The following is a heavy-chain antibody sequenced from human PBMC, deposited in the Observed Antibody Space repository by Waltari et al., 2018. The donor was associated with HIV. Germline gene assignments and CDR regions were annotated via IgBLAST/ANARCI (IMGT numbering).Heavy chain of an antibody. CDR1: GYTFPWSG. J-gene: IGHJ4*02. V-gene: IGHV1-18*01. Sequence: QVQLVQSGAKVTKPGASVQVSCEEAGYTFPWSGNVGVRQAPGQGLEWMGWISAYNGHTNYAQKLQGRVTMTTDTSTSTAYMDLRSLRSDDTAFYYCARALWSGYYTPYYFDYWGQGTLVTVSS. CDR2: ISAYNGHT. CDR3: ARALWSGYYTPYYFDY. D-gene: IGHD3-3*01.